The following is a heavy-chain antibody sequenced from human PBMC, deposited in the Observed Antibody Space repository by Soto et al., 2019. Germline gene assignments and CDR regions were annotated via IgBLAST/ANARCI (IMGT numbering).Heavy chain of an antibody. CDR3: ARDLGYYDSSGYFDY. V-gene: IGHV3-11*01. J-gene: IGHJ4*02. CDR2: ISSSGDIT. CDR1: GFTFSDYY. Sequence: GGSLRLSCAASGFTFSDYYMSWIRQAPGKGLEWISYISSSGDITYYADSVKGRFTISRDNAKNSLYLQMNSLRAEDTAVYYCARDLGYYDSSGYFDYWGQGTLVTVSS. D-gene: IGHD3-22*01.